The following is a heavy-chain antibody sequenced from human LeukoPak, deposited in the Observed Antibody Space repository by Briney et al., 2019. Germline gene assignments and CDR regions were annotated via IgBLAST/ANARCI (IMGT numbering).Heavy chain of an antibody. D-gene: IGHD6-13*01. J-gene: IGHJ4*02. CDR3: ASSSWYVVPNYFDY. CDR1: GGTFSSYA. V-gene: IGHV1-69*06. CDR2: IIPIFGTA. Sequence: GASVKVSCKASGGTFSSYAISWVRRAPGQGLEWMGGIIPIFGTANYAQKFQGRVTITADKSTSTAYMELSSLRSEDTAVYYCASSSWYVVPNYFDYWGQGTLVTVSS.